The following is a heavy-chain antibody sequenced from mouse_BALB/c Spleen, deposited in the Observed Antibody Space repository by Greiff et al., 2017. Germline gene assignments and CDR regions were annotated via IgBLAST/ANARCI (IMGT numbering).Heavy chain of an antibody. V-gene: IGHV5-12-1*01. CDR1: EFAFGAFK. Sequence: EVQRVESGGGLVKPGGSLKLSGAASEFAFGAFKRSGVRQTPEKRRGWVEYISSVGGSTYYPDTVKGRFPISRDNAKNTLYLQMSSLKSEDTAMYYCARRRYDGPFAYWGQGTLVTVSA. CDR2: ISSVGGST. D-gene: IGHD2-14*01. CDR3: ARRRYDGPFAY. J-gene: IGHJ3*01.